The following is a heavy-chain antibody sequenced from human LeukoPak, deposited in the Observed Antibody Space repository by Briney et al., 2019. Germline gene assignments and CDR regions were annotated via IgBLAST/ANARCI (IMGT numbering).Heavy chain of an antibody. Sequence: NPSETLSLTCTVSGGSISSSSYYWGWIRQPPGKGLEWIGSIYYSGSTYYNPSLKSRVTISVDTSKNQLSLKLSSVTAADTAVYYWARQRGPQYYYAMDVWGQGTTVTVSS. J-gene: IGHJ6*02. D-gene: IGHD3-10*01. V-gene: IGHV4-39*01. CDR2: IYYSGST. CDR3: ARQRGPQYYYAMDV. CDR1: GGSISSSSYY.